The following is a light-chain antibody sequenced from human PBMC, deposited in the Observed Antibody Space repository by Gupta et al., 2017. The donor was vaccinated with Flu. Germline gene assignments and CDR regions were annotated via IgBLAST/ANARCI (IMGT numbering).Light chain of an antibody. J-gene: IGLJ2*01. CDR3: CAFVGDYTF. CDR1: SSDVGGHDY. CDR2: DVH. V-gene: IGLV2-11*01. Sequence: QSALTQPRSVSGSPGQSVTISCTGTSSDVGGHDYVPWYQHHPGNTPRLWIYDVHVRPSGVPDRFSGSKSGNTASLTISVLQADDEADYSCCAFVGDYTFFGGGTKLTVL.